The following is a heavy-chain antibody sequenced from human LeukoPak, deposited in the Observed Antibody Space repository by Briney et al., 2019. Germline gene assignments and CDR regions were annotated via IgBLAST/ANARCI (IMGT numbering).Heavy chain of an antibody. CDR2: IWSDGSNK. D-gene: IGHD5-24*01. J-gene: IGHJ4*02. V-gene: IGHV3-33*06. CDR3: AKGNGDGYPQRWDYNY. CDR1: GFVFSRYG. Sequence: GRSLRLSCAASGFVFSRYGMHWVRQAPGKGLEWAAVIWSDGSNKYYAVSVKGRFTISRDNSKNTLYLQMNSLRAEDTAVYYCAKGNGDGYPQRWDYNYWGQGTLVTVSS.